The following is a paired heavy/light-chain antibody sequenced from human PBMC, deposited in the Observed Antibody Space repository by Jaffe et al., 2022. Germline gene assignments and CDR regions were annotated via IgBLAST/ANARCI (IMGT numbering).Heavy chain of an antibody. V-gene: IGHV3-48*01. CDR3: ARDLQWLAWGAFDI. CDR2: ITESSSIT. J-gene: IGHJ3*02. Sequence: EVQVVESGGGLVQPGGSLRLSCAASGFSFSNYSMNWVRQAPGKGLEWVSYITESSSITYYTDSVKGRFTISRDNAKNSLYLQMNSLRAEDTAVYYCARDLQWLAWGAFDIWGQGTMVTVSS. CDR1: GFSFSNYS. D-gene: IGHD6-19*01.
Light chain of an antibody. CDR1: QSVTNSY. V-gene: IGKV3-20*01. Sequence: EIVLTQSPGTLSLSPGERATLSCRASQSVTNSYLAWYQQKPGQAPRLLIYGASSRATGIPDRFSGSGSGTDFTLTISRLEPEDFAVYYCQQYGGSRGFTFGPGTKVDIK. CDR3: QQYGGSRGFT. J-gene: IGKJ3*01. CDR2: GAS.